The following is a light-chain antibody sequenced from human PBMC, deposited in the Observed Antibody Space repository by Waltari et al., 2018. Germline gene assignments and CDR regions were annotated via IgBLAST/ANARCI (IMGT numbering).Light chain of an antibody. CDR2: AAA. J-gene: IGKJ2*03. CDR3: QHDYTAPYS. CDR1: QGLNKE. Sequence: DIQMTQSPSSLSASLGDRVTVTCRASQGLNKELSWYQQKPGKANSLLIYAAASLQTGVSSLFSGSGSGTDFTLTISSLQPEDVATYYCQHDYTAPYSFGQGTKVEIK. V-gene: IGKV1-27*01.